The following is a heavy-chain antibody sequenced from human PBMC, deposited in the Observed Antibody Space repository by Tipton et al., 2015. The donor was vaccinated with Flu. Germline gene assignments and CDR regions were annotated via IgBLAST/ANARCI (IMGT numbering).Heavy chain of an antibody. D-gene: IGHD7-27*01. Sequence: SLRLSCAASDFTVSTNYMSWVRQAPGKGLEWVSILYSAGPSHYADSVKGRFIISRDNAKDSLFLQMNSLKAEDTAVYYCASLTGDDYWGQGTLVTVSS. CDR1: DFTVSTNY. V-gene: IGHV3-53*01. CDR2: LYSAGPS. CDR3: ASLTGDDY. J-gene: IGHJ4*01.